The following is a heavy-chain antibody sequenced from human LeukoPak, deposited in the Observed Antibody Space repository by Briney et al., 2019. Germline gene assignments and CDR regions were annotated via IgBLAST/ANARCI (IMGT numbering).Heavy chain of an antibody. D-gene: IGHD2-21*02. CDR1: GYSFTSYW. J-gene: IGHJ4*02. CDR2: IYPGDSDT. Sequence: GESLKISCKGSGYSFTSYWIGWVRQMPGKGLEWMGIIYPGDSDTRYSPSFQGQVTISADKSISTAYLQWSSLKASDTAMYYCARRAYCGGDCYSQVDYWDQGTLVTVSS. CDR3: ARRAYCGGDCYSQVDY. V-gene: IGHV5-51*01.